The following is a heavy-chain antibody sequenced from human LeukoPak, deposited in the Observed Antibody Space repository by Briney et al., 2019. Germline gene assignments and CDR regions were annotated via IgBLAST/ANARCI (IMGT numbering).Heavy chain of an antibody. J-gene: IGHJ5*02. CDR1: GYTFTRYA. CDR3: ARCYGSGSYYNIGKYNWFDP. CDR2: INTNTGNP. Sequence: ASVKVSCKASGYTFTRYAMNWVRQAPGQGLEWMGWINTNTGNPTYAQGFTGRFVFSLDTSLSTAYLQISSLKAEDTAVYYCARCYGSGSYYNIGKYNWFDPWGQGTLVTVSS. D-gene: IGHD3-10*01. V-gene: IGHV7-4-1*02.